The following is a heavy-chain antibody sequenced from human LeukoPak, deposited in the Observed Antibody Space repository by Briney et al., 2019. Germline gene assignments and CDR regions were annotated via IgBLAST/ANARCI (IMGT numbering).Heavy chain of an antibody. J-gene: IGHJ4*02. V-gene: IGHV3-23*01. D-gene: IGHD2-15*01. CDR3: AKQLGYCSDGSCYFPY. Sequence: GGSLRLSCAASGFTFSSSAMSWVRQAPGKGLEWVSAISNNGGYTYYADSVQGRFTISRDNSKSSLCLQMNSLRAEDTAVYYCAKQLGYCSDGSCYFPYWGQGTLVTVSS. CDR2: ISNNGGYT. CDR1: GFTFSSSA.